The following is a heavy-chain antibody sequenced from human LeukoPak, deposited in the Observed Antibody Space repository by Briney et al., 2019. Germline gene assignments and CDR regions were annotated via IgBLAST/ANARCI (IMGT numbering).Heavy chain of an antibody. J-gene: IGHJ3*02. Sequence: GGSLRLSCAASGFTVSSNYMSWVRRAPGKGLEWVSVIYSGGSTYYADSVKGRFTISRDNSKNTLYLQMNSLRAEDTAVYYCARVVIGLYAFDIWGQGTMVTVSS. D-gene: IGHD3-22*01. CDR2: IYSGGST. CDR3: ARVVIGLYAFDI. V-gene: IGHV3-53*01. CDR1: GFTVSSNY.